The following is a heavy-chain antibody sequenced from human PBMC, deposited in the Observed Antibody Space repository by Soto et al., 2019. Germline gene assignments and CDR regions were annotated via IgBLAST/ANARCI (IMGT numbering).Heavy chain of an antibody. CDR2: IFYSGST. CDR1: GGSISSSIYY. D-gene: IGHD3-10*01. V-gene: IGHV4-39*07. J-gene: IGHJ5*02. CDR3: ARYGSGSSVWFDP. Sequence: PSETLSLTCTVSGGSISSSIYYGGWIRQPPGKGLEWIGSIFYSGSTYYNPSLKSRVTISVDTSKNQFSLKLSSVTAADTAVYYCARYGSGSSVWFDPWGQGTLVTVS.